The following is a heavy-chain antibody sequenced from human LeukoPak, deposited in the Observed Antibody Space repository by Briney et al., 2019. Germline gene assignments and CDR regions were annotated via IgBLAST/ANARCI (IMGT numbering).Heavy chain of an antibody. CDR2: INHSGST. Sequence: PSETLSLTCAVYGGSFSGYYWSWIRQPPGKGLEWIGEINHSGSTNYNPSLKSRVTISVDTPKNQFSLKLSSVTAADTAVYYCARHFGVGSSGWYYYYYYMDVWGKGTTVTISS. CDR1: GGSFSGYY. CDR3: ARHFGVGSSGWYYYYYYMDV. J-gene: IGHJ6*03. D-gene: IGHD6-19*01. V-gene: IGHV4-34*01.